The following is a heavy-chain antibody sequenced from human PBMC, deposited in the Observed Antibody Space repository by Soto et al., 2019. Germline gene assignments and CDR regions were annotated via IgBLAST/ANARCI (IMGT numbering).Heavy chain of an antibody. V-gene: IGHV1-18*01. J-gene: IGHJ6*02. CDR3: PRGESSSGRGCYYYGMDD. CDR2: VSAYNGNT. CDR1: GYTFTSYG. D-gene: IGHD6-6*01. Sequence: QVQLVQSGAEVKKPGASVKVSCKASGYTFTSYGVSWVRQAPGQGLEWMGWVSAYNGNTNYAQKLQGRVTMTTDTHASRGYMQLRSLRAGDTAGCYCPRGESSSGRGCYYYGMDDWGQGTTVTVSS.